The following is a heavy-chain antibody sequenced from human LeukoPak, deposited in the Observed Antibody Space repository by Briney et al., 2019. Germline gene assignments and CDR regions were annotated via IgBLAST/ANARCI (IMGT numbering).Heavy chain of an antibody. J-gene: IGHJ5*02. CDR3: AREQVNIRFLEWLGHNWFDP. Sequence: ASVKVSCKASGYTFTSYGISWVRQAPGQGLEWMGWISAYNGNTNYAQKLQGRVTMTTDTSTSTAHMELRSLRSDDTAVYYCAREQVNIRFLEWLGHNWFDPWGQGTLVTVSS. CDR2: ISAYNGNT. CDR1: GYTFTSYG. V-gene: IGHV1-18*01. D-gene: IGHD3-3*01.